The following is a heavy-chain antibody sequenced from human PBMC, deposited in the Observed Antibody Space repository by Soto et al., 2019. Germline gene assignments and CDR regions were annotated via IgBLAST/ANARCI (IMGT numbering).Heavy chain of an antibody. J-gene: IGHJ5*02. CDR3: ARGGGYCSGGSCYSLWFDP. D-gene: IGHD2-15*01. V-gene: IGHV1-8*01. CDR2: MNPNSGNT. Sequence: ASVKVFCKASGYTFTSYDINWVRQATGQGLEWMGWMNPNSGNTGYAQKLQGRVTMTRNTSISTAYMELSSLRSEDTAVYYCARGGGYCSGGSCYSLWFDPWGQGALVTVSS. CDR1: GYTFTSYD.